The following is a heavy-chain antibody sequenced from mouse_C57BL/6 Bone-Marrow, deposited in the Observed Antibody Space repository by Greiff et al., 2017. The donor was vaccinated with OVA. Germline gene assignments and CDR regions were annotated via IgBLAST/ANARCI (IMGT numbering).Heavy chain of an antibody. Sequence: DVQLQESGPGLVKPSQSLSLTCSVTGYSITSGYYWNWIRQFPGNKLEWMGYISYDGSNNYNPSLKNRISITRDTSKNQFFLKLNSVTTEDTATYYCARGGDYYGSSYPLAMDYWGQGTSVTVSS. CDR1: GYSITSGYY. CDR2: ISYDGSN. V-gene: IGHV3-6*01. CDR3: ARGGDYYGSSYPLAMDY. D-gene: IGHD1-1*01. J-gene: IGHJ4*01.